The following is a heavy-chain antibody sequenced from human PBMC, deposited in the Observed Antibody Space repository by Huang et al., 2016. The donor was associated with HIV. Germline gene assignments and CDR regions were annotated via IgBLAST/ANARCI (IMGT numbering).Heavy chain of an antibody. Sequence: EVHLVQSGAEVKKPGESLKISCKGSGFTFSNYWIGWVRQMPGKGLEWMGIIYPADADTRYSPSFQGKVTISADKSNSTAYRQWSSLKASDTAMYYCARQYSSSWYTFYYFDYWGQGTLVTVSS. CDR1: GFTFSNYW. J-gene: IGHJ4*02. CDR3: ARQYSSSWYTFYYFDY. CDR2: IYPADADT. D-gene: IGHD6-13*01. V-gene: IGHV5-51*01.